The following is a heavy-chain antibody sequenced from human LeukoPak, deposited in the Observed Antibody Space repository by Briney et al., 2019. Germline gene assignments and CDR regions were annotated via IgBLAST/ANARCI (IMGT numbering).Heavy chain of an antibody. CDR3: ARQLEWELYFDY. CDR1: GGSISGGGYY. Sequence: SETLSLTCTVSGGSISGGGYYWSWIRQPPGKGLEWIGYIYHSGSTYYNPSLKSRVTISVDRSKNQFSLKLSSVTAADTAVYYCARQLEWELYFDYWGQGTLVTVSS. CDR2: IYHSGST. V-gene: IGHV4-30-2*01. J-gene: IGHJ4*02. D-gene: IGHD1-26*01.